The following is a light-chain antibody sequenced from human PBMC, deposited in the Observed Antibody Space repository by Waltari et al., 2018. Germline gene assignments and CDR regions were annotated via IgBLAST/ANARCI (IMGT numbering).Light chain of an antibody. V-gene: IGKV3-15*01. CDR3: LQYNKWPGLT. CDR2: GAS. J-gene: IGKJ4*01. Sequence: IVMTQSPATLSLSQGERAALSCRASKNISTNLAWYQQKPGQAPRLLIYGASTRATGVPGRFSGSGSGIEFTLTVSSLQPEDFAVYYCLQYNKWPGLTFGGGTKVEIK. CDR1: KNISTN.